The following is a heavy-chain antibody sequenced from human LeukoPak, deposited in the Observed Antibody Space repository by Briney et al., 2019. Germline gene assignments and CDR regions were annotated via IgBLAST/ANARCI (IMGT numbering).Heavy chain of an antibody. CDR2: IIPIFGTA. Sequence: SVKVSCKASGGTLSSYAISWVRQAPGQGLEWMGGIIPIFGTANYAQKFQGRVTITADKSTSTAYMELSSLRSEDTAVYYCARDSSGWYRSNWFDPWGQGTLVTVSS. D-gene: IGHD6-19*01. V-gene: IGHV1-69*06. J-gene: IGHJ5*02. CDR3: ARDSSGWYRSNWFDP. CDR1: GGTLSSYA.